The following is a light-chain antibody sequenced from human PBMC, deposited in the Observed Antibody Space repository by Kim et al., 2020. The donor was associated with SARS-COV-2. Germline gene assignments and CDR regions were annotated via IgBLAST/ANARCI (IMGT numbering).Light chain of an antibody. Sequence: SYELTQPPSVSVSPGQTARITCSGDALSKKFAHWYQQKSGQAPVLVICDDSKRPSGIPERFSGSSSGTMATLTISGAQVEDEADYYCYSKDTSGDQRVFGGGTKLTVL. CDR2: DDS. V-gene: IGLV3-10*01. J-gene: IGLJ3*02. CDR1: ALSKKF. CDR3: YSKDTSGDQRV.